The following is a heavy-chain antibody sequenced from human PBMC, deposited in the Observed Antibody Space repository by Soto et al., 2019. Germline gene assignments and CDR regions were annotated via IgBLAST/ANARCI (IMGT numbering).Heavy chain of an antibody. CDR3: ARAPYYDFWSGPRMDV. D-gene: IGHD3-3*01. V-gene: IGHV1-69*13. CDR2: IIPIFGTA. J-gene: IGHJ6*02. Sequence: GASVKVSCKASGGTFSSYAISWVRQAPGQGLEWMGGIIPIFGTANYAQKFQGRVTITADESTSTAYMELSSLRSEDTAVYYCARAPYYDFWSGPRMDVWGQGTTVTVSS. CDR1: GGTFSSYA.